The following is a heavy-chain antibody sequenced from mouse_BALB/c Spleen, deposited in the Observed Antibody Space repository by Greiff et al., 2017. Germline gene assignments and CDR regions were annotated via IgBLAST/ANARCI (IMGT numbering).Heavy chain of an antibody. CDR2: IDPANGNT. CDR1: GFNIKDTY. Sequence: EVHLVESGAELVKPGASVKLSCTASGFNIKDTYMHWVKQRPEQGLEWIGRIDPANGNTKYDPKFQGKATITADTSSNTAYLQLSSLTSEDTAVYYCARTVRYAMDYWGQGTSVTVSS. CDR3: ARTVRYAMDY. J-gene: IGHJ4*01. V-gene: IGHV14-3*02.